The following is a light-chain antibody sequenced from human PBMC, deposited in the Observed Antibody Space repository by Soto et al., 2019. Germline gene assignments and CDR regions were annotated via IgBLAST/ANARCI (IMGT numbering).Light chain of an antibody. CDR1: TSDVGGYNF. CDR3: CSYAGTYTWL. Sequence: QSALTQPRSVSGSPGQSVTISCTGTTSDVGGYNFVSWYQQHPGKAPKLIIFDVSYRPSGVPDRFSGSKSGNTASLTISGLQAEDEADFYWCSYAGTYTWLFGGGTKLTVL. J-gene: IGLJ3*02. CDR2: DVS. V-gene: IGLV2-11*01.